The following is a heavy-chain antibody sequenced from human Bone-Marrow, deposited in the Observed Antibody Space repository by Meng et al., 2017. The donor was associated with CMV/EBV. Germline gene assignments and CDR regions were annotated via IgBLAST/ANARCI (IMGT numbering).Heavy chain of an antibody. CDR2: MNPNSGNT. V-gene: IGHV1-8*03. D-gene: IGHD2-2*01. CDR1: GYTFTSYD. Sequence: ASVKVSCKASGYTFTSYDINWVRQATGQGLEWMGWMNPNSGNTGYAQKFQGRVTITRNTSISTAYMELSSLRSDDTAVYYCARLPGYCSSTSCYRYYYYYGMDVWGQGTTVTGYS. J-gene: IGHJ6*02. CDR3: ARLPGYCSSTSCYRYYYYYGMDV.